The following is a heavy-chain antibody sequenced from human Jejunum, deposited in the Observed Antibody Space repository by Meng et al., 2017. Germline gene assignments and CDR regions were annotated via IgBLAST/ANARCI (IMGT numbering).Heavy chain of an antibody. D-gene: IGHD1-26*01. CDR1: GDFVSSDNYY. J-gene: IGHJ4*02. V-gene: IGHV4-61*01. CDR3: ARVILYSGSYYFDF. Sequence: SETLSLTCTVSGDFVSSDNYYWSWIRQPPGQGLEWIGYVYYSGHTDYNPSLKRRVTISIDKSTNQFSLRLSSVTAADTAVYYCARVILYSGSYYFDFWGQGTLVTVSS. CDR2: VYYSGHT.